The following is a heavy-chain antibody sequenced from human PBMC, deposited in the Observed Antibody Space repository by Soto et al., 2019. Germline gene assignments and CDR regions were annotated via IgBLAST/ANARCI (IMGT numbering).Heavy chain of an antibody. V-gene: IGHV1-69*01. Sequence: QVQLIQSEAEVKKPGSSVRVSCTASGGIFGSHGFSWVRQAPGQRLEWVGGFIPIFRTLTYTEKFQARVRIAADESTNTVYLDLNSMTSEDTAVYYCVRDRRIYYSDPHDEVVASDYEVWGQGTMVSVSS. J-gene: IGHJ3*01. CDR3: VRDRRIYYSDPHDEVVASDYEV. CDR2: FIPIFRTL. D-gene: IGHD3-22*01. CDR1: GGIFGSHG.